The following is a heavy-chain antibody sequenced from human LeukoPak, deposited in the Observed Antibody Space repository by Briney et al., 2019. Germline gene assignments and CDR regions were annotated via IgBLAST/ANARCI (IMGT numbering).Heavy chain of an antibody. D-gene: IGHD1-7*01. CDR2: IYYSGST. Sequence: PSETLSLTCTVSGGSISSYYRSWIRQPPGKRLEWIGYIYYSGSTNYNPSLKSRVTISVDTSKNQFSLKLSSVTAADTAVYYCATHRGELHFDYWGQGTLVTVSS. J-gene: IGHJ4*02. V-gene: IGHV4-59*08. CDR1: GGSISSYY. CDR3: ATHRGELHFDY.